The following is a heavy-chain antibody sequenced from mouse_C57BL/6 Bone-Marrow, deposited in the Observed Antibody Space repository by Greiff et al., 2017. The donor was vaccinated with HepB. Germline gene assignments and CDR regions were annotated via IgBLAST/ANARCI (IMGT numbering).Heavy chain of an antibody. CDR1: GYTFTEYT. CDR3: ARHEEEGNWENYFDY. V-gene: IGHV1-62-2*01. J-gene: IGHJ2*01. Sequence: QVQLKESGAELVKPGASVKLSCKASGYTFTEYTIHWVKQRSGQGLEWIGWFYPGSGSIKYNEKFKDKATLAADKSSSTAYMELSRMTSESSAVYFCARHEEEGNWENYFDYWGQGTTLTVSS. CDR2: FYPGSGSI. D-gene: IGHD4-1*01.